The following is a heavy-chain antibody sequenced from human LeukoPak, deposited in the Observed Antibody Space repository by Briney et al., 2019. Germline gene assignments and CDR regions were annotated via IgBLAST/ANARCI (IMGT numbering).Heavy chain of an antibody. J-gene: IGHJ4*02. D-gene: IGHD3-3*01. CDR2: IYYSGST. CDR3: ARAVVLRFLEWLPHYFDY. V-gene: IGHV4-39*01. Sequence: SETLSLTCTVSGGYMSSSSYYWGWIRQPPGKGLEWIGSIYYSGSTYYNPSLKSRVTISVDTSKNQFSLKLSSVTAADTAVYYCARAVVLRFLEWLPHYFDYWGQGTLVTVSS. CDR1: GGYMSSSSYY.